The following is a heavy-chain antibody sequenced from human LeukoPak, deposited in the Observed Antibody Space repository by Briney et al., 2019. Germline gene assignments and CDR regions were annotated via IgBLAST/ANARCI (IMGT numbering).Heavy chain of an antibody. CDR2: TYYSGST. CDR1: GGSISSYY. Sequence: SETLSLTCTVSGGSISSYYWSWIRQPPGKGLEWIGYTYYSGSTNYNPSLKSRVTISVDTSKNQFSLKLSSVTAADTAVYYCARGYDILTGYYLDAFDIWGQGTMVTVSS. CDR3: ARGYDILTGYYLDAFDI. J-gene: IGHJ3*02. D-gene: IGHD3-9*01. V-gene: IGHV4-59*01.